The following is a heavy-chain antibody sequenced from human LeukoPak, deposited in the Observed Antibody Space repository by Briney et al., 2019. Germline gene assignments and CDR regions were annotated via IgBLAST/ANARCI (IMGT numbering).Heavy chain of an antibody. CDR1: GFTFSTYW. D-gene: IGHD3-16*01. J-gene: IGHJ3*02. V-gene: IGHV3-7*01. CDR3: ARDWGDESRGQFDAFDI. CDR2: VKQDGSRK. Sequence: GGSLILSCAASGFTFSTYWMDWVRQAPGKGLEWVANVKQDGSRKYYVDSVKGRFTISRDNARNSLYLEMNSLRVEDTAVYYCARDWGDESRGQFDAFDIWGQGTRVTVSS.